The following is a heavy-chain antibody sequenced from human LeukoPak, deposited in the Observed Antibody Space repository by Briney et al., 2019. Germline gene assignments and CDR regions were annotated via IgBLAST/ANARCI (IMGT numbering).Heavy chain of an antibody. V-gene: IGHV3-23*01. CDR1: GFTFNNYA. CDR2: IFGSGGSA. Sequence: GGSLRLSCAASGFTFNNYAMYWVRQAPGKGLEWISGIFGSGGSAHYADSVKGRFTISRDNSKNTVYLQLDSLRVEDTAVYYCGKTIVGYSSGRYPGWPVDYWGQGALVTVSS. D-gene: IGHD2-15*01. CDR3: GKTIVGYSSGRYPGWPVDY. J-gene: IGHJ4*02.